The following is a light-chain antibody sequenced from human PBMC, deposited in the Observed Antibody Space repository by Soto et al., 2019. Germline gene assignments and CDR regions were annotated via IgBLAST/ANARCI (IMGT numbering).Light chain of an antibody. CDR1: SSDIGGYEY. CDR3: SSYTGSNTWM. CDR2: EVN. J-gene: IGLJ3*02. V-gene: IGLV2-14*01. Sequence: QSVLTQPASVSGSPGQSITISCSGTSSDIGGYEYVSWYQQHPGKVPKLMIYEVNNRPSGVSDRFSGSKSGNTASLTISGLQAEDEADYYCSSYTGSNTWMFGGGTKLTVL.